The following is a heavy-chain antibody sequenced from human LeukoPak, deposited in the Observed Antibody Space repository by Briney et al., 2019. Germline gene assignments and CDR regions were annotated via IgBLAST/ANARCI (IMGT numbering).Heavy chain of an antibody. CDR2: INPNSGGT. Sequence: ASVKVSCKASGYTFTGYYMHWVRQAPGQGLVWMGWINPNSGGTNYAQKFQGRVTMTRDTSISTAYMELSRLRSDDTAVYYCARAGRVVVVPAAMGMDVWGQGTTVTVSS. J-gene: IGHJ6*02. CDR3: ARAGRVVVVPAAMGMDV. D-gene: IGHD2-2*01. V-gene: IGHV1-2*02. CDR1: GYTFTGYY.